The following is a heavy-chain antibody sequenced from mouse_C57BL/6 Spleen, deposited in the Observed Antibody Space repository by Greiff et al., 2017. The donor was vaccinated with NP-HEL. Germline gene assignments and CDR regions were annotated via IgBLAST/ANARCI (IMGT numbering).Heavy chain of an antibody. CDR1: GYAFSSSW. CDR2: IYPGDGDT. V-gene: IGHV1-82*01. Sequence: VQLQQSGPELVKPGASVKISCKASGYAFSSSWMNWVKQRPGKGLEWIGRIYPGDGDTNYNGKFKGKATLTADKSSSTAYMQLSSLTSEDSAVYFCARSRVLDYWGQGTTLTVSS. CDR3: ARSRVLDY. J-gene: IGHJ2*01.